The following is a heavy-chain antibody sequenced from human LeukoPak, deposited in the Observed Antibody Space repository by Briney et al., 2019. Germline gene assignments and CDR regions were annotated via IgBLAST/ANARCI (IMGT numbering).Heavy chain of an antibody. D-gene: IGHD6-13*01. CDR3: AKDQVYSSSWYSYYYYGMDV. CDR2: ISGSGGST. Sequence: ETLSLTCTVSGGSISSSSYYWGWIRQPPGKGLEWVSAISGSGGSTYYADSVKGRFTISRDNSKNTLYLQMNSLRAEDTAVYYCAKDQVYSSSWYSYYYYGMDVWGQGTTVTVSS. CDR1: GGSISSSSYY. J-gene: IGHJ6*02. V-gene: IGHV3-23*01.